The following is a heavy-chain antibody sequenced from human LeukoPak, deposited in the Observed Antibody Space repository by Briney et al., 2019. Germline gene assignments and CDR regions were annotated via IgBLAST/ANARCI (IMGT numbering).Heavy chain of an antibody. J-gene: IGHJ4*02. Sequence: TGGSLRLSCAASTFTFSRYAMAWVRQAPGEGLEWVSYMSESGSSIYYAASVKGRFTISRDNVNHSLFLQMNSLRAEDTAVYYCARGKRRFDSWGPGTLVTVSS. V-gene: IGHV3-48*04. CDR3: ARGKRRFDS. CDR2: MSESGSSI. CDR1: TFTFSRYA.